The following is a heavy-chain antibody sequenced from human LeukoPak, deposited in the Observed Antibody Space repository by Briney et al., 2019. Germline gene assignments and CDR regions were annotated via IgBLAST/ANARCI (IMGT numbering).Heavy chain of an antibody. CDR2: IYYSGST. V-gene: IGHV4-39*01. J-gene: IGHJ6*03. Sequence: SETLSLTCTVSGGSISSGSYYWGWIRQPPGKGLEWIGSIYYSGSTYYSPSLKSRVTISVDTSKNQFSLKLSSVTAADTAVYYCARPPFYYDSSGADVGGGMDVWGKGTTVTVSS. D-gene: IGHD3-22*01. CDR3: ARPPFYYDSSGADVGGGMDV. CDR1: GGSISSGSYY.